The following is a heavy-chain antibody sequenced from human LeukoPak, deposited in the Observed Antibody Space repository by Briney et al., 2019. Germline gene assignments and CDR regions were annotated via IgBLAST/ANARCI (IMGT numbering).Heavy chain of an antibody. V-gene: IGHV3-15*01. CDR3: TTQSPY. CDR1: GFSFSSYA. CDR2: IKSRVDGGTA. J-gene: IGHJ4*02. Sequence: GGSLRLSCVASGFSFSSYAMTWVRQAPGKGLEWVGRIKSRVDGGTAEYAARVEGRFTISRDDSKNTLSLQMNSLQTEDTAVYYCTTQSPYWGQGTLVTVSS.